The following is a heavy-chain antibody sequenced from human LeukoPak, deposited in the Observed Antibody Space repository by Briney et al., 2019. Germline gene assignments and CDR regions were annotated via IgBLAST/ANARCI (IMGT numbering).Heavy chain of an antibody. J-gene: IGHJ6*02. CDR1: GFTFDSYG. V-gene: IGHV3-64*01. CDR2: ISRNGGST. CDR3: ARGGRGHDFSPNYYYGLDV. D-gene: IGHD5-12*01. Sequence: PGGSLRLSCAASGFTFDSYGMHWVRQAPGKGLEYVSVISRNGGSTFYANSVKVRFTISRDNSKNTLYLQMGSLRAEDTAVYYCARGGRGHDFSPNYYYGLDVWGQGTTVTVSS.